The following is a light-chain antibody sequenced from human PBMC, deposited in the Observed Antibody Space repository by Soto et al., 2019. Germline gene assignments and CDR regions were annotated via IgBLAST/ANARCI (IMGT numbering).Light chain of an antibody. CDR1: STDVGGYNY. J-gene: IGLJ1*01. V-gene: IGLV2-14*01. CDR2: EVS. Sequence: QSALAQPSSVSGSPGQSITISCTGTSTDVGGYNYASWYQHHPGKGPKLIIYEVSNRPSGVSDRFPGSESGNKASLIISNLEAEDESDYYCGSYTSTDTPFVFGTGTKVTVL. CDR3: GSYTSTDTPFV.